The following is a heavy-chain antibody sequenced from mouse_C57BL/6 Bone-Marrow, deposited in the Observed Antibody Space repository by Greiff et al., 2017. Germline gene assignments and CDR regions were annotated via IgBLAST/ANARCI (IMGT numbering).Heavy chain of an antibody. J-gene: IGHJ2*01. CDR1: GYAFSSSW. Sequence: VQLKQSGPELVKPGASVKISCKASGYAFSSSWMNWVKQRPGKGLEWIGRIYPGDGDTNYNGKFKGKATLTADKSSSTAYMQLSSLTSEDSAVYFCARRGDYDFDYWGQGTTLTVSS. V-gene: IGHV1-82*01. D-gene: IGHD2-4*01. CDR3: ARRGDYDFDY. CDR2: IYPGDGDT.